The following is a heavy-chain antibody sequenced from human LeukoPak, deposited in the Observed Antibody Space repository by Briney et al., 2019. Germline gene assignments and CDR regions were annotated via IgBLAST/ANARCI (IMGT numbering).Heavy chain of an antibody. CDR3: VRGLVTRSLEWLMENFYYGMDV. D-gene: IGHD3-3*01. CDR2: FDPEDGET. Sequence: ASVKVSCKVSGYTLTELSMHWVRQAPGKGLEWMGGFDPEDGETIYAQKFQGRVTMTKNTSISTAYMELTSLRSADTAVYYCVRGLVTRSLEWLMENFYYGMDVWGQGTTVTVSS. V-gene: IGHV1-24*01. CDR1: GYTLTELS. J-gene: IGHJ6*02.